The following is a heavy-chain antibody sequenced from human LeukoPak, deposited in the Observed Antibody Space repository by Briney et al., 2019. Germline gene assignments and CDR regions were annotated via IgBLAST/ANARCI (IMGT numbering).Heavy chain of an antibody. D-gene: IGHD3-16*02. CDR2: IRSKADSYAT. Sequence: GGSLKLSCAASGFTFSGSAMDWVRQASGKGLEWVGRIRSKADSYATAYAASVKGRFTISRDDSKNTAYLQMNSLKTEDTAVYYCTRLSFPGRLSWGQGTLVTVSS. CDR1: GFTFSGSA. CDR3: TRLSFPGRLS. J-gene: IGHJ4*02. V-gene: IGHV3-73*01.